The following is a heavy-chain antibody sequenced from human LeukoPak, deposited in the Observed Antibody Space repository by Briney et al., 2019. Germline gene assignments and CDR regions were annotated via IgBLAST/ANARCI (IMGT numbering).Heavy chain of an antibody. V-gene: IGHV1-8*01. Sequence: ASVKVSCKASGYTFTSYDINWVRQATGQGLEWMGWMNPNSGNTGYAQKFQGRVTITADESTSTAYMELSSLRSEDTAVYYCARDDPVDTAMVRASPYYYYMDVWGKGTTVTVSS. CDR1: GYTFTSYD. CDR3: ARDDPVDTAMVRASPYYYYMDV. J-gene: IGHJ6*03. CDR2: MNPNSGNT. D-gene: IGHD5-18*01.